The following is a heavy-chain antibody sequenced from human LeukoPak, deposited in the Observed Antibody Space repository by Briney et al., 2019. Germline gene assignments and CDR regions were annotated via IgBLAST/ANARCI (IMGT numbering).Heavy chain of an antibody. J-gene: IGHJ4*02. Sequence: SETLSLTCTVSGGSISSTTYYWGWIRQPPGKGLEWIGGIYYSGSTYYNPSLKSRVTLSADTSKNQFSLKLSSVTAADTAVYYCARRSTYDSSGYYSRWGQGTLVTVSS. V-gene: IGHV4-39*01. CDR3: ARRSTYDSSGYYSR. CDR1: GGSISSTTYY. CDR2: IYYSGST. D-gene: IGHD3-22*01.